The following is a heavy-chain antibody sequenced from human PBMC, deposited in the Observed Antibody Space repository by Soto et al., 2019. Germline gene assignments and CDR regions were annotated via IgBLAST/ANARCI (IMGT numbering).Heavy chain of an antibody. CDR2: ISPYNGDT. D-gene: IGHD3-22*01. V-gene: IGHV1-18*01. CDR3: ARALRTLSPSQFSVTTMDN. CDR1: GYTFFSYG. J-gene: IGHJ4*02. Sequence: QVQLVQSGAEVKKAGASVKVSCKASGYTFFSYGISWVRQAPGQGLEWMGWISPYNGDTNYALNLQGRVSMTTDTSTSTAYMELRSLNSDDTAVYYCARALRTLSPSQFSVTTMDNWGQGTLVTVSS.